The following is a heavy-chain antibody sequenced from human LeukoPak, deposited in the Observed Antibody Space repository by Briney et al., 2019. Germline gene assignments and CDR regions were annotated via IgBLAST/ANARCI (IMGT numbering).Heavy chain of an antibody. D-gene: IGHD3-9*01. CDR3: AKEGDYDILTGYPRGIYY. V-gene: IGHV3-23*01. CDR1: GFTFSSYG. Sequence: PGGSLRLSCAASGFTFSSYGMSWVRQAPGKGLEWVAAICCSGGSTYYADSVKGRFTISRDNSTNTLYLQMNSLRAEDTAVYYCAKEGDYDILTGYPRGIYYWGQGTLVTVSS. J-gene: IGHJ4*02. CDR2: ICCSGGST.